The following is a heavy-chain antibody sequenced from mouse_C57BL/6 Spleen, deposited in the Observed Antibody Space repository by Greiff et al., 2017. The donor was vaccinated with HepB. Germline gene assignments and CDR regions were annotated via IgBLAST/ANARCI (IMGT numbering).Heavy chain of an antibody. CDR3: ARRSGYPYYYAMDY. CDR2: IDPSDSET. D-gene: IGHD3-2*02. J-gene: IGHJ4*01. Sequence: QVQLQQPGAELVRPGSSVKLSCKASGYTFTSYWMHWVKQRPIQGLEWIGNIDPSDSETHYNQKFKDKATLTVDKSSSTAYMQLSSLTSEDSAVYYCARRSGYPYYYAMDYWGQGTSVTVSS. CDR1: GYTFTSYW. V-gene: IGHV1-52*01.